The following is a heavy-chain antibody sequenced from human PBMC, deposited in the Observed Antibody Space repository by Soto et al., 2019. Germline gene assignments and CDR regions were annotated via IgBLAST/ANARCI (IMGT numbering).Heavy chain of an antibody. CDR2: IDPSDSQA. CDR1: VYSFAGYW. D-gene: IGHD3-22*01. V-gene: IGHV5-10-1*01. Sequence: GESLKISFKGSVYSFAGYWITWVRQKPGKGLEWMGRIDPSDSQAYYSPSFRGHVTISVTKSITTVFLQWSSLWASDTAMYYCARQIYDSDTGPNFQYYFDSWGQGTPVTVSS. J-gene: IGHJ4*02. CDR3: ARQIYDSDTGPNFQYYFDS.